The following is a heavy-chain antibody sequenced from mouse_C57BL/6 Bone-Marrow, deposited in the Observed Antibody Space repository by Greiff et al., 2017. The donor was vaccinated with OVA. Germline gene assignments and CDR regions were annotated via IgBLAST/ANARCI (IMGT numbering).Heavy chain of an antibody. Sequence: QVQLQQSGAELVRPGASVKLSCKASGYTFTDYYINWVKQRPGQGLEWIARIYPGSGNTYYNEKFKGKATLTAEKSSSTAYMQLSSLTSEDSAVYFFARASYGLFDYWGQGTTLTVSS. D-gene: IGHD1-1*01. CDR3: ARASYGLFDY. CDR1: GYTFTDYY. CDR2: IYPGSGNT. J-gene: IGHJ2*01. V-gene: IGHV1-76*01.